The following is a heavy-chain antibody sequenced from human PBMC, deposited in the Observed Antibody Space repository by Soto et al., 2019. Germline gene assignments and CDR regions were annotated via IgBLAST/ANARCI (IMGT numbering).Heavy chain of an antibody. D-gene: IGHD6-13*01. CDR2: ISNDGNTK. CDR1: GFIFSTCG. CDR3: AKEGRYSSSWGHFYYGMDV. J-gene: IGHJ6*02. Sequence: GGSLRLSCGASGFIFSTCGMNWVRQAPGKGLEWVAFISNDGNTKYYAESLKGRVIIPKANSRDTLFLQMNSLRPEDTAVYYCAKEGRYSSSWGHFYYGMDVWGRGTTVTVSS. V-gene: IGHV3-30*18.